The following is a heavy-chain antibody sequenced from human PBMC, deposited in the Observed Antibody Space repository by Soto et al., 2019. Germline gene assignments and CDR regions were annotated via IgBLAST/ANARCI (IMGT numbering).Heavy chain of an antibody. D-gene: IGHD3-3*01. Sequence: QVQLVQSGAEVKKPGSSVKVSCKASGGTFSSYTISWVRQAPGQGLEWMGRIIPILGIANYAQKFQGRVTITADKSTSTAYMELSSLRSEDTAVYYCAGLTYPDERTYYDFSYYFDYWGQGTLVTVSS. CDR3: AGLTYPDERTYYDFSYYFDY. V-gene: IGHV1-69*02. J-gene: IGHJ4*02. CDR2: IIPILGIA. CDR1: GGTFSSYT.